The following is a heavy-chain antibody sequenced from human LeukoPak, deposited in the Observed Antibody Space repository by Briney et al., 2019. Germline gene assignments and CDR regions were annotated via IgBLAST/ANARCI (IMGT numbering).Heavy chain of an antibody. Sequence: GSLRLSCXASGFNXGTYWMNWVRLAPGKGLVWVSHIKDGERGTDYADSVKGRFTVSRDNAKNTLYLQMNSLRVEDTGVYYCARDYYGSIDYWGQGTQVTVSS. CDR3: ARDYYGSIDY. J-gene: IGHJ4*02. V-gene: IGHV3-74*01. CDR2: IKDGERGT. CDR1: GFNXGTYW. D-gene: IGHD3-10*01.